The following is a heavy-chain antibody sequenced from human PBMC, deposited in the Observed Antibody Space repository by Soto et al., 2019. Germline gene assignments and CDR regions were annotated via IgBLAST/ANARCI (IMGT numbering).Heavy chain of an antibody. CDR1: GGTFSSYT. J-gene: IGHJ4*02. Sequence: QVQLVQSGAEVKKPGSSVKVSCKASGGTFSSYTISWVRQAPGQGLEWMGRIIPIIGITNYAQEFQGRVTITADKSTSTAYIELSSLRSEDTVVYYCARDTVSYYFDYWGQGTLVTVSS. CDR3: ARDTVSYYFDY. V-gene: IGHV1-69*02. D-gene: IGHD5-18*01. CDR2: IIPIIGIT.